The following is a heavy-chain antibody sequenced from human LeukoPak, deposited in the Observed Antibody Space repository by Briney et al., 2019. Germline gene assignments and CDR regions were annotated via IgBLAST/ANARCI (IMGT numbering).Heavy chain of an antibody. V-gene: IGHV4-59*01. CDR1: GDSISDYY. Sequence: SETLSLTCSVSGDSISDYYWAWIRQPPGKGLGWIGYSGSTKYDPSLKSRVSISVDTSKSQFSLTLRSVTAADTAIYYCARTRRHYYGSGKNLTPWPAGMDVWGQGTTVCVS. CDR2: SGST. J-gene: IGHJ6*02. CDR3: ARTRRHYYGSGKNLTPWPAGMDV. D-gene: IGHD3-10*01.